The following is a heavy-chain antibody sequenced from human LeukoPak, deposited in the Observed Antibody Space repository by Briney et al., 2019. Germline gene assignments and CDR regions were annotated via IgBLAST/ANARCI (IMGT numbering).Heavy chain of an antibody. CDR1: GGSISSGSYY. J-gene: IGHJ5*02. CDR2: IYTSGST. CDR3: ARHKSPQWLAPANWFDP. Sequence: PSETLSLTCTVSGGSISSGSYYWSWIRQPAGKGLEWIGRIYTSGSTNYNPSLKSRVTISVDTSKNQFSLKLSSVTAADTAVYHCARHKSPQWLAPANWFDPWGQGTLVTVSS. V-gene: IGHV4-61*02. D-gene: IGHD6-19*01.